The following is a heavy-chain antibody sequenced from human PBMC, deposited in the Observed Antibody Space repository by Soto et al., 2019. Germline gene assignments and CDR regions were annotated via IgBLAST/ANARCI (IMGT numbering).Heavy chain of an antibody. CDR1: GYTFTSYG. D-gene: IGHD3-10*01. CDR2: ISAYNGNT. CDR3: AGGGSGSYFRKGVYYYYYYGMDV. V-gene: IGHV1-18*01. J-gene: IGHJ6*02. Sequence: ASVQVSCKASGYTFTSYGISWVRKAPGQGLEWMGWISAYNGNTNYAQKLQGRVTMTTDTSTSTAYMELRSLRSDDTAVYYCAGGGSGSYFRKGVYYYYYYGMDVWGQGTTVTVSS.